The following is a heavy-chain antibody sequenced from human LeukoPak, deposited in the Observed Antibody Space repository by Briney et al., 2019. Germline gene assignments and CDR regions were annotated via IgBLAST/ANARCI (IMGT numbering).Heavy chain of an antibody. D-gene: IGHD3-3*01. CDR2: IYYSGIT. CDR3: ARGLNDSWTGENY. V-gene: IGHV4-38-2*02. J-gene: IGHJ4*02. Sequence: SETLSLTCTVSGYSISSGYYWGWIRQPPGKGLKWIGYIYYSGITNYNPSLKSRVTISVDTSKSQFSLKLTSVTAADTAVYYCARGLNDSWTGENYWGQGTLVTVSS. CDR1: GYSISSGYY.